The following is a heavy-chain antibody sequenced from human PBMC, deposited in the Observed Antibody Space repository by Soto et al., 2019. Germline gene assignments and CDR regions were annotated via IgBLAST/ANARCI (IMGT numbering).Heavy chain of an antibody. CDR2: NSGVI. V-gene: IGHV3-9*01. CDR3: AKSRGGWYFDL. D-gene: IGHD3-16*01. J-gene: IGHJ2*01. Sequence: NSGVIGYADSVKGRLTISRDNAKNSLYLQMNGLGPEDTALYYCAKSRGGWYFDLRGRGTLVTVSS.